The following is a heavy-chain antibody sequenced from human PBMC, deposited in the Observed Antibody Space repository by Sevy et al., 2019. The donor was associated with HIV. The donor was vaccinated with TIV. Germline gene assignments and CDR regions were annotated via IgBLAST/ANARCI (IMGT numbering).Heavy chain of an antibody. V-gene: IGHV3-21*01. CDR1: EFTFSSYS. Sequence: GGSLRLSCAASEFTFSSYSMNWVRQAPGKGLEWVSSISSSSSYIYYADSVKGRFTISRDNAKNSLYLQMNSLRAEDTAVYYCARGSPYYYGSGSSDWFDPWGQGTLVTVSS. J-gene: IGHJ5*02. D-gene: IGHD3-10*01. CDR2: ISSSSSYI. CDR3: ARGSPYYYGSGSSDWFDP.